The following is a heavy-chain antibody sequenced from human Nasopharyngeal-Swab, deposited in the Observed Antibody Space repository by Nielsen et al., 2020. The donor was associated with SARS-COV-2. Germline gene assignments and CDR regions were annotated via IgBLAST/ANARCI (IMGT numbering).Heavy chain of an antibody. D-gene: IGHD5-12*01. J-gene: IGHJ5*02. CDR3: ARISRGYTGYVDQNWFDP. Sequence: GESLKISCAASGFTFSSYWMSWVRQAPGKGLECVANINQDGSPKYYVESVKGRFTVSRDNAENLMYLQMDNLRAEDTAIYYCARISRGYTGYVDQNWFDPWGQGTLATVSS. V-gene: IGHV3-7*03. CDR2: INQDGSPK. CDR1: GFTFSSYW.